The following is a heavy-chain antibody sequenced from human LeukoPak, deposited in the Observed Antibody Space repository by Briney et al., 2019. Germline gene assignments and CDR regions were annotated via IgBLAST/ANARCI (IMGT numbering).Heavy chain of an antibody. CDR3: ARAWEDTMVRGVD. CDR2: IYYSGST. Sequence: SETLSLTCTVSGGSISSSSYYWGWIRQPPGKGLEWIGSIYYSGSTYYNPSLKSRVTISVDTSKNQFSLKLSSVTAADTAVYYCARAWEDTMVRGVDWGQGTLVTVSS. D-gene: IGHD3-10*01. J-gene: IGHJ4*02. CDR1: GGSISSSSYY. V-gene: IGHV4-39*07.